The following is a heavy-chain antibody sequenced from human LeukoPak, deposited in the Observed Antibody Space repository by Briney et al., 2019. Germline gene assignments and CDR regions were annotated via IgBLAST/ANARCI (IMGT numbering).Heavy chain of an antibody. Sequence: GGSLRLSCAASGFIFRNYAMRWVRQAPGKGLEWVSAISGGGGDRFYADSVKGRFTISRDNSKNTLYLQMSSLRAEDTAVYFCGKAEAGTYYFDYWGQGTLVTVSS. CDR2: ISGGGGDR. V-gene: IGHV3-23*01. D-gene: IGHD6-19*01. CDR1: GFIFRNYA. J-gene: IGHJ4*02. CDR3: GKAEAGTYYFDY.